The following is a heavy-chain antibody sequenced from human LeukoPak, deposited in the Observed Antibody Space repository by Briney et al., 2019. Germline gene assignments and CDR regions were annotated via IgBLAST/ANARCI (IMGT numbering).Heavy chain of an antibody. CDR1: GGSISSGGYS. CDR2: IYHSGST. D-gene: IGHD2-2*02. Sequence: SQTLSLTCAVSGGSISSGGYSWSWIRQPPGKGLEWMGYIYHSGSTNYNPSLKSRVTISVDTSKNQFSLKLSSVTAADTAVYYCARGALDIVVVPAAIPGNWFDPWGQGTLVTVSS. J-gene: IGHJ5*02. V-gene: IGHV4-30-2*01. CDR3: ARGALDIVVVPAAIPGNWFDP.